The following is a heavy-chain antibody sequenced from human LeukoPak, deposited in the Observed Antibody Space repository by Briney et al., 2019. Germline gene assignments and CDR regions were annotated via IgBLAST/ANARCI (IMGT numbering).Heavy chain of an antibody. D-gene: IGHD3-16*02. Sequence: ASVKVSCKASGSTFTDNYMHWVRQAPGQGLEWMGWINPNSGGTKYALQFQGRVTMTRDTSISTAYLELSRLRPDDTAVYYCARDRGSYRFDPWGQGTLVTVSS. J-gene: IGHJ5*02. V-gene: IGHV1-2*02. CDR1: GSTFTDNY. CDR3: ARDRGSYRFDP. CDR2: INPNSGGT.